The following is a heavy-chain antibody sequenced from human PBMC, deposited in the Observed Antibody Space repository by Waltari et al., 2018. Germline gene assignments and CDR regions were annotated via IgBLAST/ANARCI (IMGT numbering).Heavy chain of an antibody. CDR2: ISGSGGST. D-gene: IGHD1-1*01. J-gene: IGHJ4*02. Sequence: EVQLLESGGGLVQPGGSLRLSCPASGFTFSRYAMRWVRQAPGKGVEWVSAISGSGGSTYYADSVKGRFTISRDNSKNTLYLQMNSLRAEDTAVYYCAKNWNDVFYWGQGTLVTVSS. CDR3: AKNWNDVFY. CDR1: GFTFSRYA. V-gene: IGHV3-23*01.